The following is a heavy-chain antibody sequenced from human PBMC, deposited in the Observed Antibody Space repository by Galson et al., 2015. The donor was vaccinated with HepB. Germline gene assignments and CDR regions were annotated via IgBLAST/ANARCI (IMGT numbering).Heavy chain of an antibody. CDR1: GFTFEGYA. V-gene: IGHV3-9*01. CDR3: AQDLTYYYGSGSYFVAMDV. Sequence: SLRLSCAASGFTFEGYAMHWVRQVPGKGLEWVSGISWNSDFTGYADSVRGRFTISRDNARHSLYLQMNSLRTEDTALYYCAQDLTYYYGSGSYFVAMDVWGQGTTVTVSS. J-gene: IGHJ6*02. D-gene: IGHD3-10*01. CDR2: ISWNSDFT.